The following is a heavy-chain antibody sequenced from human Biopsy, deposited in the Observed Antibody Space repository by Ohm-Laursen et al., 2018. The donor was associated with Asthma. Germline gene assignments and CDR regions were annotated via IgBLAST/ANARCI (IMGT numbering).Heavy chain of an antibody. V-gene: IGHV1-69*13. Sequence: GASVKVSCKALGCTFNTYVIRWVRQAPGQRLEWMGWINAVIGTTNYPQKFQDRVTITVDDSTSTVYMELSSLRSEDTAVYYCARKAGSCISRTCYSLDFWGQGTLVTVSS. CDR2: INAVIGTT. D-gene: IGHD2-2*01. J-gene: IGHJ4*02. CDR1: GCTFNTYV. CDR3: ARKAGSCISRTCYSLDF.